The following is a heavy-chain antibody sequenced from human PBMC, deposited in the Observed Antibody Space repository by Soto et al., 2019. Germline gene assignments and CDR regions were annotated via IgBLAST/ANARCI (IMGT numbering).Heavy chain of an antibody. CDR2: ISGSGGST. J-gene: IGHJ5*02. V-gene: IGHV3-23*01. CDR3: AKDRPGYCSSTSCQDSYNWFDP. D-gene: IGHD2-2*01. CDR1: GFTFSSYA. Sequence: EVQLLESGGGLVQPGGSLRLSCAASGFTFSSYAMSWVRQAPGKGLEWVSAISGSGGSTYYADSVKGRFTISRDNSKNTLYLQMNSLRAEDTAVYYCAKDRPGYCSSTSCQDSYNWFDPWGQGTLVTVSS.